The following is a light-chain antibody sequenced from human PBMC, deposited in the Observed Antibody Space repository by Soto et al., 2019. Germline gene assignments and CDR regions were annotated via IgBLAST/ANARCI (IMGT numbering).Light chain of an antibody. Sequence: EIVLTQSPATLSLSPGERATLSCRASQSISTNLAWYQQKPGQAPRLLIYDASNRATGIPARFSGSGSGTDFTLTISSLEPEDFAVYYCQQRSNWPHTFGQGTKVEIK. J-gene: IGKJ2*01. CDR3: QQRSNWPHT. V-gene: IGKV3-11*01. CDR1: QSISTN. CDR2: DAS.